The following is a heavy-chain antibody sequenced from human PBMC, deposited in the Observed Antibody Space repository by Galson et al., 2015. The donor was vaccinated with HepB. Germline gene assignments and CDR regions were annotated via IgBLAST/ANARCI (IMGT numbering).Heavy chain of an antibody. V-gene: IGHV1-2*04. J-gene: IGHJ4*02. CDR1: GYTFTGYY. D-gene: IGHD4-17*01. CDR3: AREFGDYGFRFDY. Sequence: SVKVSCKASGYTFTGYYMHWVRQAPGQGLEWMGWINPNSGGTNYAQKFQGWVTMTRDTSISTAYMELSRLRSDDTAVYYCAREFGDYGFRFDYWGQGTLVTVSS. CDR2: INPNSGGT.